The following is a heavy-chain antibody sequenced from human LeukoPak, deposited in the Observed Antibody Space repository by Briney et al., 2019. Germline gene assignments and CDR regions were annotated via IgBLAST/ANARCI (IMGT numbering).Heavy chain of an antibody. J-gene: IGHJ4*02. CDR3: TTGSPTLLRYFDWLSDFDY. V-gene: IGHV3-15*01. Sequence: GGSLRLSCAASGLSFSSAWMNWVRLAPGKGLEWVGRIKSKTGGGTTDYAAPVKGRFTISRDDSKNTLYLQMNSLKTEDTAVYYCTTGSPTLLRYFDWLSDFDYWGQGTLVTVSS. CDR2: IKSKTGGGTT. CDR1: GLSFSSAW. D-gene: IGHD3-9*01.